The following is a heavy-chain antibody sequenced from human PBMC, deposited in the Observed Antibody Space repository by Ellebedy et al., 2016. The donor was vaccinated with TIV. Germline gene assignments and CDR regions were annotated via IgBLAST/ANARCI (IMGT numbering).Heavy chain of an antibody. D-gene: IGHD3-3*01. V-gene: IGHV4-31*03. J-gene: IGHJ4*02. Sequence: SETLSLXXSVSGDSTSNAGFYWSWIRQRPGTGLEWIGYIFYSGITYYNPSLESRLTMSVDTSENQFSLKLTSVTAADTAIYYCARASIFGTDYWGQGTLVTVSS. CDR3: ARASIFGTDY. CDR2: IFYSGIT. CDR1: GDSTSNAGFY.